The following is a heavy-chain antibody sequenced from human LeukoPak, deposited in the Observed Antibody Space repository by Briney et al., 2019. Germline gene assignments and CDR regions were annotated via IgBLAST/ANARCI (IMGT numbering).Heavy chain of an antibody. Sequence: PSQTLSLTCTVSGGSISSGSYYWSWIRQPAGEGLGWIGRIYTSGRTNYNPSLKSRVTISVDTSKNQFSLKLNPLTAADTAVYYCARDSLRFGEFQFDFWGQGTLVTVSS. CDR2: IYTSGRT. J-gene: IGHJ4*02. D-gene: IGHD3-10*01. CDR3: ARDSLRFGEFQFDF. V-gene: IGHV4-61*02. CDR1: GGSISSGSYY.